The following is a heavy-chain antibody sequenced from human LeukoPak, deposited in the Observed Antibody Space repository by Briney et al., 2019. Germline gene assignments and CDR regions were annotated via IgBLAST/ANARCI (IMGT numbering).Heavy chain of an antibody. Sequence: GGSLRLSCAASGFIFSSYAMHWVRQAPGKGLEWVANIKQDGSEKYYVDSVKGRFTISRDNAKNSLYLQMSSLRVEDTAVYYCTKYIAAVPAGDYWGQGTLVTVSS. V-gene: IGHV3-7*01. D-gene: IGHD2-2*01. CDR3: TKYIAAVPAGDY. J-gene: IGHJ4*02. CDR2: IKQDGSEK. CDR1: GFIFSSYA.